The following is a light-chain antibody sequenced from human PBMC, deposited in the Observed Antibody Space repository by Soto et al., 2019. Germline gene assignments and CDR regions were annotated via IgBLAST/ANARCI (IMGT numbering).Light chain of an antibody. Sequence: EVVLTQSPGTLSLSPGERATLSCRASQSLDSTYLAWYQQKPGQSPRLVIYGASRRATGIPDRFSGSGSGTDFTFTIGRLEPEDFAVYYCQRSGSAPPYIFGAGTRLDIK. CDR3: QRSGSAPPYI. CDR2: GAS. J-gene: IGKJ2*01. CDR1: QSLDSTY. V-gene: IGKV3-20*01.